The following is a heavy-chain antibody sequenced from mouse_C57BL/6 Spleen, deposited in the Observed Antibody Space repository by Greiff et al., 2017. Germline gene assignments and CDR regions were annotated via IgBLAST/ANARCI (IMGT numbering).Heavy chain of an antibody. CDR3: VNGYYDWFAY. CDR2: IRSKSNNYAT. V-gene: IGHV10-1*01. J-gene: IGHJ3*01. D-gene: IGHD2-3*01. CDR1: GFSFNTYA. Sequence: EVQLVESGGGLVQPKGSLKLSCAASGFSFNTYAMNWVRQAPGKGLEWVARIRSKSNNYATYYADSVKDRFTISRDDSESMLYLQMNNLKTEDTAMYYCVNGYYDWFAYWGQGTLVTVSA.